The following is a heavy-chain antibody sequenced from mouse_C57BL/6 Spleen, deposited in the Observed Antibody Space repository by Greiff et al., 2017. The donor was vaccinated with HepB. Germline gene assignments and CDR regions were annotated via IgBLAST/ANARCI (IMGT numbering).Heavy chain of an antibody. V-gene: IGHV1-61*01. CDR2: IYPSDSET. CDR1: GYTFTSYW. Sequence: QVQLQQPGAELVRPGSSVKLSCKASGYTFTSYWMDWVKQRPGQGLEWIGNIYPSDSETHYNQKFKDKATLTVDKSSSTAYMQLSSLTSEDSAVYYCARYDSGAMDYWGQGTSVTVSS. D-gene: IGHD2-12*01. CDR3: ARYDSGAMDY. J-gene: IGHJ4*01.